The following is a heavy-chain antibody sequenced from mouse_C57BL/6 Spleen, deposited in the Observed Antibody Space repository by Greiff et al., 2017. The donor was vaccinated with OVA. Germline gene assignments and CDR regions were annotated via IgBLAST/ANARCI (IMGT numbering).Heavy chain of an antibody. CDR2: IYPGDGDT. CDR3: ARSGGSSYPYFDV. V-gene: IGHV1-80*01. D-gene: IGHD1-1*01. CDR1: GYAFSSYW. Sequence: VQLQQSGAELVKPGASVKISCKASGYAFSSYWMNWVKQRPGKGLEWIGQIYPGDGDTNYNGKFKGKATLTADKSSSTAYMQLSSLTSEDSAVYFCARSGGSSYPYFDVWGTGTTVTVSS. J-gene: IGHJ1*03.